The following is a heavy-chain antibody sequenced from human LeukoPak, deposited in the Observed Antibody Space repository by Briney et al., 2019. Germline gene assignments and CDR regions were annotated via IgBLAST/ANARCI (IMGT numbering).Heavy chain of an antibody. CDR2: IYHSGST. D-gene: IGHD6-19*01. V-gene: IGHV4-30-2*01. Sequence: SQTLSLTCAVSGGSISSGGYSWSWVRQPPGKGLEWIGEIYHSGSTNYNPSLKSRVTISVDKSKNQFSLKLSSVTAADTAVYYCARAVAGTSYYFDYWGQGTLVTVSS. J-gene: IGHJ4*02. CDR1: GGSISSGGYS. CDR3: ARAVAGTSYYFDY.